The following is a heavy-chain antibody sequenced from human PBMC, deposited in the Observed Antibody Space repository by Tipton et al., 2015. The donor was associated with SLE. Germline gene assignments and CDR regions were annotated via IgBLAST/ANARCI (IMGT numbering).Heavy chain of an antibody. CDR1: GYSISSGYY. Sequence: LRLSCTVSGYSISSGYYWGWTRQPPGKGLEWIGYIYYSGSTNYNPSLKSRVTISVDTSKNQFSLKLSSVTAADTAVYYCARDRQGRAVAAYWYFDLWGRGTLVTVSS. CDR3: ARDRQGRAVAAYWYFDL. CDR2: IYYSGST. J-gene: IGHJ2*01. D-gene: IGHD6-19*01. V-gene: IGHV4-61*01.